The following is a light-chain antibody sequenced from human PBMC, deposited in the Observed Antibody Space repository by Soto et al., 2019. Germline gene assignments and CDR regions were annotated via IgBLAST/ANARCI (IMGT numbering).Light chain of an antibody. Sequence: QSVLTQPPSASGSPGQSVTISCTGTSSDVGGYNYVSWYQQHPGKAPKLLIFDVAERPSGVPDRFSGSKSGNTASLTVSGLQAEDEADYYCSSYAGSSGFGVFGTGTKVTVL. CDR1: SSDVGGYNY. J-gene: IGLJ1*01. CDR3: SSYAGSSGFGV. CDR2: DVA. V-gene: IGLV2-8*01.